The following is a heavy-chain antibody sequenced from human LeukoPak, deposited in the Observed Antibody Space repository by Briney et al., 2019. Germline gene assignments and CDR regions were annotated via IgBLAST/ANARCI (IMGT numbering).Heavy chain of an antibody. V-gene: IGHV6-1*01. CDR1: GDSVSSNSAA. D-gene: IGHD2-2*01. Sequence: SQTLSLTCAISGDSVSSNSAAWNWIRQSPSRGLEWLGRTYYRSKWYNDYAVSVKSRITINPDTSKNQFSLQLNSVTPEDTAVYYCAREVIVVVPAAIGLYYYGMDVWGQGTTVTVSS. J-gene: IGHJ6*02. CDR2: TYYRSKWYN. CDR3: AREVIVVVPAAIGLYYYGMDV.